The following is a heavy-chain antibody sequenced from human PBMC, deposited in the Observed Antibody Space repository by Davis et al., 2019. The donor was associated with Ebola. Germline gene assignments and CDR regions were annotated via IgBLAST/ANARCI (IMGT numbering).Heavy chain of an antibody. Sequence: GGSLRLSCAASGFTFSSYAMSWVRQAPGKGLEWVSAITGSDGSTYCADSVKGRFTISRDNSKNTLYLQMNSLRAEDTAVYYCAMPDCSGADCFSVYIKSWGQGTLVTVSS. V-gene: IGHV3-23*01. J-gene: IGHJ4*02. CDR2: ITGSDGST. CDR1: GFTFSSYA. CDR3: AMPDCSGADCFSVYIKS. D-gene: IGHD2-21*02.